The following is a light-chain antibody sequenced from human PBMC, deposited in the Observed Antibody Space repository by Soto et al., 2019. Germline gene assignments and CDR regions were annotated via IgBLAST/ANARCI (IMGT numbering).Light chain of an antibody. V-gene: IGKV1-5*01. CDR3: QEYKSAT. Sequence: DIQMTQSPSTLSASVGDIVTITCRSSQSIIDWLAWYQQKPGKAPKLLIYDASTLQSGVPSRFSGSGSGTEFTLTISSLQPDDLATYYCQEYKSATFGQGTKLEIE. J-gene: IGKJ2*01. CDR1: QSIIDW. CDR2: DAS.